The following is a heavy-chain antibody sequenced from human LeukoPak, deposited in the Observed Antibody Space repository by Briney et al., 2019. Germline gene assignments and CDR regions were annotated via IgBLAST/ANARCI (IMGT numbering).Heavy chain of an antibody. Sequence: GGSLRLSCAASGFTVSSNYMSWVRQAPGRGLEWVSVIYSGGSTYYADSVKGRFTISRDNSKNTLYLQMNSLRAEDTAVYYCAKDWLRSSFDYWGQGTLVTVSS. CDR2: IYSGGST. CDR3: AKDWLRSSFDY. CDR1: GFTVSSNY. J-gene: IGHJ4*02. V-gene: IGHV3-53*01. D-gene: IGHD5-18*01.